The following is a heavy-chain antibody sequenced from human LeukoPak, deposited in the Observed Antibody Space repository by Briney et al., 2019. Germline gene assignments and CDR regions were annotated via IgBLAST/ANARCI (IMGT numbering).Heavy chain of an antibody. CDR3: ARVGGSGNYYYGMDV. CDR1: EFTLSTYA. J-gene: IGHJ6*02. D-gene: IGHD3-10*01. V-gene: IGHV4-59*01. CDR2: IYYSGTT. Sequence: PGGSLRLSCAASEFTLSTYAMNWVRQAPGKGLEWIGYIYYSGTTNYNPSLKSRVTISVDTSKNQFSLKLSPVTAADTAVYYCARVGGSGNYYYGMDVWGQGTTVTVSS.